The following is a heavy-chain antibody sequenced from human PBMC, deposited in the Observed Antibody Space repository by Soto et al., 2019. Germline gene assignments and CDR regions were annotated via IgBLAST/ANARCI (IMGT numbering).Heavy chain of an antibody. CDR1: GGSISSGGYY. CDR3: XXXXXXXXXXXXXX. V-gene: IGHV4-31*03. CDR2: IYYSGSN. J-gene: IGHJ4*02. Sequence: QVQLQESGPGLVKPSQTLSLTCTVSGGSISSGGYYWSWIRQHPGKGLEWIGYIYYSGSNYYNPSLKSRVTISVDTSKNQFSLKLSSVTXAXXXVXXXXXXXXXXXXXXXXXWGQGTLVTVSS.